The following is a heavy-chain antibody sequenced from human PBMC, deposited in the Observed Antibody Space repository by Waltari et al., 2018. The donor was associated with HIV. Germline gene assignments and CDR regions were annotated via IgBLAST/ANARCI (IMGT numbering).Heavy chain of an antibody. J-gene: IGHJ4*02. V-gene: IGHV4-4*02. CDR1: GGSISSSNW. CDR3: ARWRGPGGDSYGGGYFDY. Sequence: QVQLQESGPGLVKPSGTLSLTCAVSGGSISSSNWWSWVRQPPGKWLEWIGEIYHSGSTNYNPSLKSRVTISVDKSKNQFALKVSSVTAAETAVYDGARWRGPGGDSYGGGYFDYWGQGTLVTVSS. CDR2: IYHSGST. D-gene: IGHD5-18*01.